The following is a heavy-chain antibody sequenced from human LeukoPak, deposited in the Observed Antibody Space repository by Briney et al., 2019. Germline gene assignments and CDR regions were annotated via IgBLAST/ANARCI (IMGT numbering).Heavy chain of an antibody. V-gene: IGHV1-18*01. Sequence: ASVKVSCKASGGTFSSYAISWVRQAPGQGLEWMGWISAYNGNTNYAQKLQGRVTMTTDTSTSTAYMELRSLRSDDTAVYYCARISYGAVAGPNDYWGQGTLVTVSS. CDR1: GGTFSSYA. CDR2: ISAYNGNT. J-gene: IGHJ4*02. CDR3: ARISYGAVAGPNDY. D-gene: IGHD6-19*01.